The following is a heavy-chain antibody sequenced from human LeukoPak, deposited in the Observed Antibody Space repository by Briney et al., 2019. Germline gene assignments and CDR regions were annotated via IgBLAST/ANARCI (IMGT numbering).Heavy chain of an antibody. CDR2: IYYSGST. CDR3: ARQLLWFGAERWFDP. Sequence: SETLSLTCTVSGGSISSYYWSWIRQPPGKGLEWIGYIYYSGSTNYNPSLKSRVTISVDTSKNQFSLKLSSVTAADMAVYYCARQLLWFGAERWFDPWGQGTLVTVSS. V-gene: IGHV4-59*08. D-gene: IGHD3-10*01. J-gene: IGHJ5*02. CDR1: GGSISSYY.